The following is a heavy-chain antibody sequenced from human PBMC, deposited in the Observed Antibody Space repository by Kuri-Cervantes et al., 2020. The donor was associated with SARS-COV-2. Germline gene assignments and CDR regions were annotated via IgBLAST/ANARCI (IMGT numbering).Heavy chain of an antibody. Sequence: SVKVSCKASGGTFSSYAISWVRQAPGQGLEWMGGIIPIFGTANYAQKFQGRVTITADKFTSTAYMELSSLRSEDTAVYYCARDAGDSIGNSSSGYWGQGTLVTVSS. D-gene: IGHD6-6*01. CDR2: IIPIFGTA. V-gene: IGHV1-69*06. CDR3: ARDAGDSIGNSSSGY. J-gene: IGHJ4*02. CDR1: GGTFSSYA.